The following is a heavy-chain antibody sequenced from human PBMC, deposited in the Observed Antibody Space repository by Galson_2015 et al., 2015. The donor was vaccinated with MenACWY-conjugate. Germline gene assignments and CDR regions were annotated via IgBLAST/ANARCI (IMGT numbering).Heavy chain of an antibody. CDR2: IKADGSFS. CDR3: ARDNNWSFDS. Sequence: SLRLSCAASGFTFNNYWMHWVHLPPGKGLEWISYIKADGSFSNYADSVKGRFTISTDNAKNMVYLQMDGLGDEDTAVYFCARDNNWSFDSWGQGTLVTVSS. D-gene: IGHD1-1*01. V-gene: IGHV3-74*01. J-gene: IGHJ4*02. CDR1: GFTFNNYW.